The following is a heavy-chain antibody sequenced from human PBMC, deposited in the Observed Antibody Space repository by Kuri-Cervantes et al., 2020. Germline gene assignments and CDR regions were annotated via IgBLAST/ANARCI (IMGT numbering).Heavy chain of an antibody. CDR1: GGSSTTFY. CDR2: ISYDGSNK. V-gene: IGHV3-30*18. D-gene: IGHD3-10*01. Sequence: LSLTCRVSGGSSTTFYWSWTRQPPGKGLEWVAVISYDGSNKYYADPVKGRFTISRDNSKNTLYLQMNSLRAEDTAVYYCAKDLDRVRQRDYYYYGMDVWGQGTTVTVSS. CDR3: AKDLDRVRQRDYYYYGMDV. J-gene: IGHJ6*02.